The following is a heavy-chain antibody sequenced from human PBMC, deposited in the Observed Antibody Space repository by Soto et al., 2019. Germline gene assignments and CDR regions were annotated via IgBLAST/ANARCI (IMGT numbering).Heavy chain of an antibody. Sequence: GGSLRLSCAASGFTFSSDAMSWVRQAPGKGLEWVSAISGSGGSTYYADSVKGRFTISRDNSKNTLYLQMNSLRAEDTAVYYCAKGDFDWLFLHFDYWGQGTLVTVSS. D-gene: IGHD3-9*01. V-gene: IGHV3-23*01. CDR1: GFTFSSDA. CDR2: ISGSGGST. CDR3: AKGDFDWLFLHFDY. J-gene: IGHJ4*02.